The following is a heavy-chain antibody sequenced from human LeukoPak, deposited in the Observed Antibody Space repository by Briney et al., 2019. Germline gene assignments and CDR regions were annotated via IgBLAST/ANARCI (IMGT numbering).Heavy chain of an antibody. D-gene: IGHD3-10*01. CDR2: INTNTGNP. V-gene: IGHV7-4-1*02. CDR1: GYTFSSYA. CDR3: ARDGLLWFGDSFDY. Sequence: GASVKVSCKASGYTFSSYAMNWVRQAPGQGLEWMGWINTNTGNPTYAQGFTGRFVFSLDTSVSTAYLQISSLKTEDTAVYYCARDGLLWFGDSFDYWGQGTLVTVSS. J-gene: IGHJ4*02.